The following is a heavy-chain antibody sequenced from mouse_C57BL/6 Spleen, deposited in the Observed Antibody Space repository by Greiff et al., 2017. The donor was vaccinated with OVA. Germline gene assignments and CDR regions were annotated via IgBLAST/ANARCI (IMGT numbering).Heavy chain of an antibody. V-gene: IGHV3-6*01. J-gene: IGHJ3*01. CDR2: ISYDGSN. CDR1: GYSITSGYY. Sequence: EVKLQESGPGLVKPSQSLSLTCSVTGYSITSGYYWNWIRQFPGNKLEWMGYISYDGSNNYNPSLKNRISITRDTSTNQFFLKLNSVTTEDTATYYCVSFAYWGQGTLVTVSA. CDR3: VSFAY.